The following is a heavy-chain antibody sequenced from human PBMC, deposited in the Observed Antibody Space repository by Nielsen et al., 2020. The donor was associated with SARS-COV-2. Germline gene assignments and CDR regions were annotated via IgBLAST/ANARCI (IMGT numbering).Heavy chain of an antibody. D-gene: IGHD2-15*01. CDR3: TRVKPTRGSWFDAFDI. CDR1: GFRFSDSS. V-gene: IGHV3-73*01. CDR2: MRSKDDDYAT. Sequence: GGSLRLSCAASGFRFSDSSVNWVRQASGKGLEWLGRMRSKDDDYATEYPASVKGRFFISRDDSKNTAYLLMNSLKTDDTAVYYCTRVKPTRGSWFDAFDIWGQGTLVTVSS. J-gene: IGHJ3*02.